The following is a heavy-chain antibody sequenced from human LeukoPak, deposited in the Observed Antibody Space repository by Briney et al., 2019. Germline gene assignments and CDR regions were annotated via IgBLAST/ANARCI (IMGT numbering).Heavy chain of an antibody. J-gene: IGHJ4*02. V-gene: IGHV4-39*01. D-gene: IGHD3-16*01. CDR2: IYYSGST. Sequence: PSETLSLTCTVSGGSISSSSYYWGWIRQPPGKGLEWIGSIYYSGSTYYNPSLKSRVTISVDTSKNQFSLKLSSVTAADTAVYYCARNPYDYVSYYFDYWGQGTLVTVSS. CDR3: ARNPYDYVSYYFDY. CDR1: GGSISSSSYY.